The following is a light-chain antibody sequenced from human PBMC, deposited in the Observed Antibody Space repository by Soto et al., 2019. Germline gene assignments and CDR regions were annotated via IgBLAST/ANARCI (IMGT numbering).Light chain of an antibody. V-gene: IGLV2-14*01. CDR1: SSDVGGYNY. CDR3: SSYTSSSTRLD. J-gene: IGLJ2*01. CDR2: EVS. Sequence: QSVLTQPASVSGSPGQSITISCTGTSSDVGGYNYVSWYQQHPGKAPKLMIYEVSNRPSGVSNRFSGSKSGNTASLTISGLQAEDEADYYCSSYTSSSTRLDFGGGTKVTVL.